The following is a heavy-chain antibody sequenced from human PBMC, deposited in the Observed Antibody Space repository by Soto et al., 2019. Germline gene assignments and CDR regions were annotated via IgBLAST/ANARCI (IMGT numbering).Heavy chain of an antibody. Sequence: SETLSLTCTVSGGSISSGGYYWSWIRQHPGKGLEWIGYIYYSGSTYYNPSLKSRVTISVDTSKNQFSLKLSSVTAADTAVYYCARDQAVRSGGSWGTLYYYYYGMDVWGQGTTVTVSS. V-gene: IGHV4-31*03. D-gene: IGHD2-15*01. CDR2: IYYSGST. CDR1: GGSISSGGYY. CDR3: ARDQAVRSGGSWGTLYYYYYGMDV. J-gene: IGHJ6*02.